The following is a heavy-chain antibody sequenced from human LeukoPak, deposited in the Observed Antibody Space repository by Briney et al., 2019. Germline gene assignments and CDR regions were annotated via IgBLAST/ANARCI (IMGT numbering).Heavy chain of an antibody. Sequence: SETLSLTCVVYGGSFSGYYWSWIRQPPGKGLEWIGEINHSGSTNYNPSLKSRVTISVDTSKNQFSLKLSSVTAADTAVYYCARGRRYCSSTSCRPFDYWGQGTLVTVSS. CDR1: GGSFSGYY. J-gene: IGHJ4*02. CDR2: INHSGST. V-gene: IGHV4-34*01. CDR3: ARGRRYCSSTSCRPFDY. D-gene: IGHD2-2*01.